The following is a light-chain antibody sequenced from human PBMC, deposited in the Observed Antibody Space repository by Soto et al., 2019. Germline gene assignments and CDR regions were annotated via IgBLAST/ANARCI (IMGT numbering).Light chain of an antibody. Sequence: QSVLTQPPSVSGAPGQRVTISCTGSSSNIGAGYDVHWYQQLPGTAPKLLIYGNSNRPSGVPDRFSGSKSGTSAALDITGLQAEDEADYYSQSYDSSLSGPVVFGGGTKLTVL. V-gene: IGLV1-40*01. CDR2: GNS. CDR3: QSYDSSLSGPVV. CDR1: SSNIGAGYD. J-gene: IGLJ2*01.